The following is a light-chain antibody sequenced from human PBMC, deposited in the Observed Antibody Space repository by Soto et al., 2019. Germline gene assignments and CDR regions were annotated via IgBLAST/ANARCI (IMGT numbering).Light chain of an antibody. CDR1: QRISSW. J-gene: IGKJ2*01. V-gene: IGKV1-5*01. CDR3: QQYNSYSYT. CDR2: DAS. Sequence: GDRVTITCRASQRISSWLAWYQQKPGKAPKLLIYDASSLESGVPSRFSGSGAGTEFTLTISSLQPDDFATYYCQQYNSYSYTFGQGTKLEIK.